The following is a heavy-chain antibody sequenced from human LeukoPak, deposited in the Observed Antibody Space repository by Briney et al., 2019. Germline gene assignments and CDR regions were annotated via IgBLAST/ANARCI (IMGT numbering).Heavy chain of an antibody. J-gene: IGHJ4*02. Sequence: ASVKVSCKASGYTFTSYGISWVRQAPGQGLEWMGWINPNSGGTNYAQKFQGRVTMTRDTSISTAYMELSRLRSDDTAVYYCARGPADYDFWSGYFYWGQGTLVTVSS. CDR1: GYTFTSYG. CDR2: INPNSGGT. CDR3: ARGPADYDFWSGYFY. V-gene: IGHV1-2*02. D-gene: IGHD3-3*01.